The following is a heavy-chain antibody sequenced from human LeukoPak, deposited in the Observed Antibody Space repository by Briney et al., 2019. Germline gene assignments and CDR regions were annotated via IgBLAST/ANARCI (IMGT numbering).Heavy chain of an antibody. CDR2: ISGSGGST. D-gene: IGHD3-10*01. J-gene: IGHJ6*03. CDR1: GFTFSSYG. V-gene: IGHV3-23*01. CDR3: AKVRREGRYYYYYMDV. Sequence: GGSLRLSCAASGFTFSSYGMTWVRQAPGKGLEWVSAISGSGGSTYYADSVKGRFTISRDNSKNTLYLQMNSLRAEDTAVYYCAKVRREGRYYYYYMDVWGKGTTVTVSS.